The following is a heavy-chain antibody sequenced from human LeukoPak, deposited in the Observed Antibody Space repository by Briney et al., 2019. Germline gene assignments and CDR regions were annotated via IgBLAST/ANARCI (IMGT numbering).Heavy chain of an antibody. V-gene: IGHV5-51*01. CDR1: GYSFTSYW. D-gene: IGHD4-17*01. CDR3: ARPFWDYGDYVGWFDP. J-gene: IGHJ5*02. CDR2: IYPGDSDT. Sequence: GESLKISCKGSGYSFTSYWIGWVRQMPGEGLEWMGIIYPGDSDTGYSPSFQGQVTISADKSISTAYLQWSSLKASDTAMYYCARPFWDYGDYVGWFDPWGQGTLVTVSS.